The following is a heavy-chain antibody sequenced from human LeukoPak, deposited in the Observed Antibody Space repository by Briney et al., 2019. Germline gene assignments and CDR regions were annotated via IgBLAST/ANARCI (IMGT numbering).Heavy chain of an antibody. CDR2: INPNSGGT. CDR3: ARVWGRSGYFRGGYYFDY. CDR1: RYTFTGYY. V-gene: IGHV1-2*02. D-gene: IGHD3-3*01. Sequence: ASVKVSCEASRYTFTGYYMHWVRQAPGQGLEWMGWINPNSGGTNYAQKFQGRVTMTRDTSISTAYMELSRLRSDDTAVYYCARVWGRSGYFRGGYYFDYWGQGTLVTVSS. J-gene: IGHJ4*02.